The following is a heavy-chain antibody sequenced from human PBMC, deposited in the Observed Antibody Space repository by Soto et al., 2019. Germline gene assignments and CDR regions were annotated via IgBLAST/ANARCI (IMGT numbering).Heavy chain of an antibody. V-gene: IGHV1-46*03. CDR2: INPSGGST. CDR1: GYTFTSYY. CDR3: ASLVGSGWGNLA. J-gene: IGHJ4*02. Sequence: QVQLVQSGAEVKKPGASVKVSCKASGYTFTSYYMHWVRQAPGQGLEWMGIINPSGGSTSYAQKFQGRVNMTSDTSTSTVYMELSSLRSEDTAVYYCASLVGSGWGNLAWGQGTLVTVSS. D-gene: IGHD2-15*01.